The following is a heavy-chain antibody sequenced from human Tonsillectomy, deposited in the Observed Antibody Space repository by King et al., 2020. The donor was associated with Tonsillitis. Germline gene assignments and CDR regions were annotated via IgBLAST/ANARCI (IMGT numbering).Heavy chain of an antibody. V-gene: IGHV1-69*04. Sequence: QLVQSGAEVKKPGSSVKVSCKASGGTFSSYGVSWVRQAPGQGLEWMGRIIPIVGKTNYAQKFQGRATITADKSTSTAYMELSSLRSEDTAVYYCARLSGYSSRWDWYFDLWGRGTLVTVSS. CDR3: ARLSGYSSRWDWYFDL. J-gene: IGHJ2*01. CDR1: GGTFSSYG. CDR2: IIPIVGKT. D-gene: IGHD6-13*01.